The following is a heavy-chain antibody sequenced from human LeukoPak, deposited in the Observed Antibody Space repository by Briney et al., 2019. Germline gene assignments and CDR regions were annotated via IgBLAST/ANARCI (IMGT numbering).Heavy chain of an antibody. V-gene: IGHV4-34*01. Sequence: KPSETLSLTCAVYGGSFSGYYWSWLRQPPGKGLEWIGEINHSGSTNYNPSLKSRVTISVDTSKNQFSLKLSSVTAADTAVYYCARRRYSSSAGNDYWGQGTLVTVSS. CDR3: ARRRYSSSAGNDY. CDR1: GGSFSGYY. J-gene: IGHJ4*02. CDR2: INHSGST. D-gene: IGHD6-6*01.